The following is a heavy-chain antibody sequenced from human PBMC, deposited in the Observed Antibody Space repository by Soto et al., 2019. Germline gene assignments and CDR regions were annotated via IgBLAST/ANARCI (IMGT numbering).Heavy chain of an antibody. D-gene: IGHD3-16*01. CDR2: INWNGVNK. J-gene: IGHJ1*01. CDR3: AKDAESLGELWGYLQN. Sequence: PGGSLRLSCGTSGFMFEDYAMHWVRQAPGKGLEWVSGINWNGVNKGYADSVLGRFTISRDNAKKSLYLEMNYLRPEDTALYFCAKDAESLGELWGYLQNWGQGTTVTVSS. V-gene: IGHV3-9*01. CDR1: GFMFEDYA.